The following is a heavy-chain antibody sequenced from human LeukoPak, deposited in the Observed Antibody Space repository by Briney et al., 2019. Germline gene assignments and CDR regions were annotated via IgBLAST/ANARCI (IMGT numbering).Heavy chain of an antibody. J-gene: IGHJ5*02. CDR1: GGSISSGDYY. CDR3: ARLMSTLYVWFVP. V-gene: IGHV4-30-4*01. CDR2: IYYSGST. Sequence: SETLSLTCTVSGGSISSGDYYWRWIRQPPGKGLEWIGYIYYSGSTYYNPSLRSRVTISVDTSKNQFSLKLSSVTAADTAVYYCARLMSTLYVWFVPWGQGTLVTVSS. D-gene: IGHD3-16*01.